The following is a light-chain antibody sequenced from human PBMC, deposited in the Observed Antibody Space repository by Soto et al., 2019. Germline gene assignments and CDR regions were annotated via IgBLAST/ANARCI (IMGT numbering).Light chain of an antibody. CDR2: EVT. V-gene: IGLV2-8*01. J-gene: IGLJ1*01. CDR1: SSDVGGYKY. Sequence: QSALTQPPSASGSPGQSVTISCTGTSSDVGGYKYVSWYQQHPGKAPKLMIYEVTKRPSGVPDRFSGSKPGNAASLTVSGLQAEDEADYYCSSYAGSNNLYVFGTGTKVTV. CDR3: SSYAGSNNLYV.